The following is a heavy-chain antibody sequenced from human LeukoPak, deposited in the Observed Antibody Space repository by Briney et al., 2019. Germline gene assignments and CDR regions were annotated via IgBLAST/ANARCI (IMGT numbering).Heavy chain of an antibody. D-gene: IGHD6-25*01. CDR3: ARDPGSPGSLYYFDY. V-gene: IGHV1-46*01. CDR2: INPSGGST. J-gene: IGHJ4*02. Sequence: ASVTVSCTASGYTFTSYYMHWVRQAPGQGLEWMGIINPSGGSTSYAQKFQGRVTMTRDTSTSTVYMELSSLRSEDTAVYYCARDPGSPGSLYYFDYWGQGTLVTVSS. CDR1: GYTFTSYY.